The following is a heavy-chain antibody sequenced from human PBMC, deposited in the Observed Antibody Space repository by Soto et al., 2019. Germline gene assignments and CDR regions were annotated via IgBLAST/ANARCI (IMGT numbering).Heavy chain of an antibody. Sequence: ASVKVSCKASGYTFTSYYIHWVRQAPGQGLEWMGIINPSGGSPTYAQKFQGRVTMTRDTSTSTVYMELSSLRSEDTAVYHCAREGDERCTNGVCNGYYYDYAMDVWGQGTTVTVSS. CDR2: INPSGGSP. CDR3: AREGDERCTNGVCNGYYYDYAMDV. V-gene: IGHV1-46*01. J-gene: IGHJ6*02. D-gene: IGHD2-8*01. CDR1: GYTFTSYY.